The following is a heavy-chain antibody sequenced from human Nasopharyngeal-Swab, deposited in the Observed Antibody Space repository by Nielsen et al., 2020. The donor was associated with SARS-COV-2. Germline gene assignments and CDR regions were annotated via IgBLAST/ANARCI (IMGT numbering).Heavy chain of an antibody. CDR3: ARANSGSYLHDAFDI. CDR1: GGTFSSYA. V-gene: IGHV1-69*13. CDR2: IIPIFGTA. J-gene: IGHJ3*02. Sequence: SVKVSCKTSGGTFSSYAISWVRQAPGQGLEWMGGIIPIFGTANYAQKFQGRVTITADESTSTAYMELSSLRSEDTAVYYCARANSGSYLHDAFDIWGQGTMVTVSS. D-gene: IGHD1-26*01.